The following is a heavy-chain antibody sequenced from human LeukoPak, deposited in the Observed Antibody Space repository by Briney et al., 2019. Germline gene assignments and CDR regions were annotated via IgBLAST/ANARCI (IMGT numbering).Heavy chain of an antibody. Sequence: SETLSLTCTVSGDSISSHYWGWLRQPPGKGLEWIAYLYGNMRTKDNPSLKGRVTLSADTSKNQHSLRLSSVTAADTAVYYCATIKRGDVYGYFDFWGQGILATVSS. CDR1: GDSISSHY. V-gene: IGHV4-59*11. J-gene: IGHJ4*02. D-gene: IGHD5-18*01. CDR2: LYGNMRT. CDR3: ATIKRGDVYGYFDF.